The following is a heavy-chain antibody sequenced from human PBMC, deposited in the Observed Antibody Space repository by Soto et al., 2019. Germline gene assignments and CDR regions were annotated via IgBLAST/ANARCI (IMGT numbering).Heavy chain of an antibody. D-gene: IGHD3-3*01. CDR2: IIPIFGTA. Sequence: ASVKVSCKASRGTFSSYAISWVRQAPGQGLEWMGGIIPIFGTANYAQKFQGRVTITADKSTSTAYMELSSLRSEDTAVYYCARGSIFGVEGGMDVWGQGTTVTVSS. J-gene: IGHJ6*02. CDR3: ARGSIFGVEGGMDV. CDR1: RGTFSSYA. V-gene: IGHV1-69*06.